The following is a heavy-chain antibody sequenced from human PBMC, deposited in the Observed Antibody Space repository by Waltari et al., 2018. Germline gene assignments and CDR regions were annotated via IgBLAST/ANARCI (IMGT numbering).Heavy chain of an antibody. J-gene: IGHJ4*02. V-gene: IGHV4-34*02. D-gene: IGHD6-13*01. CDR3: AREGRAAAGTDY. CDR2: INHIGYT. CDR1: GGSFSGYF. Sequence: QVHLQQWGAGLLKPSETLSLTCAVSGGSFSGYFWSWFRQPPGKGLEWLGEINHIGYTNYNPSLKSRVTISVDTSKNQFSLKLSSVTAADTAVYYCAREGRAAAGTDYWSQGTLVTVSS.